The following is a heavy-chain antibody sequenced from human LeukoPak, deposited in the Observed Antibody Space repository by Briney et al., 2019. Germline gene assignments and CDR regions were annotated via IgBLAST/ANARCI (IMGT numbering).Heavy chain of an antibody. CDR3: AKTGWRGGGTFNEFDP. Sequence: SETLSLTCTLSGGSISIGDYKWSWIRQSPGKGLEWIGYIYSNGSTYSNPSLKSRLTISIYTSRNQFSLKLSSVTAADTAVYYCAKTGWRGGGTFNEFDPWGQGTLVTVPS. CDR1: GGSISIGDYK. V-gene: IGHV4-30-4*01. D-gene: IGHD1-14*01. CDR2: IYSNGST. J-gene: IGHJ5*01.